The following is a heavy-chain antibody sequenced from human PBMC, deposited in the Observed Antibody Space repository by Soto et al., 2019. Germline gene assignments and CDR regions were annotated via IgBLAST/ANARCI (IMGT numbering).Heavy chain of an antibody. CDR2: ISGSGGST. J-gene: IGHJ4*02. D-gene: IGHD5-18*01. CDR3: AKDIRYSYGASNFDY. Sequence: EAQLVESGGDLVQPGRSLRLSCAASGFTFDDFAMHWVRQVPGMGLEWVSGISGSGGSTYYADSVKGRFTISRDNSKNTLYLQMNSLRAEDTAVYYCAKDIRYSYGASNFDYWGQGTLVTVSS. V-gene: IGHV3-23*04. CDR1: GFTFDDFA.